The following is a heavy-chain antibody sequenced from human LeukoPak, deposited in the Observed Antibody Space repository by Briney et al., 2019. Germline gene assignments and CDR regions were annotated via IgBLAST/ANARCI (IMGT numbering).Heavy chain of an antibody. V-gene: IGHV3-30*04. D-gene: IGHD3-3*01. CDR1: GFTFSSYA. CDR2: ISYDGSNK. J-gene: IGHJ5*02. CDR3: ARGDHITISPFDP. Sequence: GGSLRLSCAASGFTFSSYAMHWVRQAPGKGLEWVAVISYDGSNKYYADSVKGRFTISRDNSKNTLYLQMNSLRAEDTAVYYCARGDHITISPFDPWGQGTLVTVSS.